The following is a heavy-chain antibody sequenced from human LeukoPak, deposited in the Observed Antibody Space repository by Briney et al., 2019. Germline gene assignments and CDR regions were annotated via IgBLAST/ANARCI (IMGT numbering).Heavy chain of an antibody. J-gene: IGHJ5*02. CDR3: ATDPGGRSYYYGSGSPNWFDP. Sequence: GGSLRLSCAASGFTFSSYAMSWGRHAPGKGLEWVSAISGSGGSNYYADSVKGRFTISRDNPKNTLYLQMNSLRAEDTAVYYCATDPGGRSYYYGSGSPNWFDPWGQGTLVTVSS. D-gene: IGHD3-10*01. CDR2: ISGSGGSN. CDR1: GFTFSSYA. V-gene: IGHV3-23*01.